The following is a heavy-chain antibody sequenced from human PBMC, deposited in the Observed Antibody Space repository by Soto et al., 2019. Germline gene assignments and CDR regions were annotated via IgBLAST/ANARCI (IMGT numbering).Heavy chain of an antibody. CDR1: GFTFSSYA. CDR3: AKESLSGSNLGWYFDL. V-gene: IGHV3-23*01. D-gene: IGHD1-26*01. J-gene: IGHJ2*01. Sequence: PGGSLRLSCAASGFTFSSYAMSWVRQAPGKGLEWVSAISGSGGSTYYADSVKGRFTISRDNSKNTLYLQMNSLRAEDTAVYYCAKESLSGSNLGWYFDLWGRGTLVTVSS. CDR2: ISGSGGST.